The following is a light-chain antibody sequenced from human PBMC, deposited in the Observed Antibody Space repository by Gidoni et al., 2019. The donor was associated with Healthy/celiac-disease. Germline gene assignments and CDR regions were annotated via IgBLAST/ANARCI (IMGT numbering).Light chain of an antibody. CDR1: QSISSW. CDR2: DAS. Sequence: DLQMTQSPSTLSASVGDRVTITCRASQSISSWLAWYQQKPGKAPKLLIYDASSLESGVPSRFSGSGSGTEFTLTISSLQPDDFATYYCQQYNSYLWTFGQGTKLEIK. V-gene: IGKV1-5*01. CDR3: QQYNSYLWT. J-gene: IGKJ2*02.